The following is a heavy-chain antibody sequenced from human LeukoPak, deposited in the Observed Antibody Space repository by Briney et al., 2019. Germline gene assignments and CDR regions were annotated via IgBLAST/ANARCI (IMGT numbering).Heavy chain of an antibody. V-gene: IGHV4-30-4*01. Sequence: SETLSLTCTVSGGSISSGDYYWSWIRQPPGKGLEWIGYIYYSGSTYYNPSLKSRVTISVDTSKNQFSLKLSSVTAADTTAYYCARERRGYSYGYYFDYWGQGTLVTVSS. CDR3: ARERRGYSYGYYFDY. CDR1: GGSISSGDYY. CDR2: IYYSGST. D-gene: IGHD5-18*01. J-gene: IGHJ4*02.